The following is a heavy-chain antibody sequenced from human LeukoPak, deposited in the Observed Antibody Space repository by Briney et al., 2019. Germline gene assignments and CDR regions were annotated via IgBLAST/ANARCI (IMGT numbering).Heavy chain of an antibody. CDR3: ARDYCSSTSCYPYAFDI. V-gene: IGHV4-39*07. CDR1: GASISSGSYY. Sequence: SETLSLTCTVSGASISSGSYYWSWIRQPAGKGLEWIGSIYYSGSTYYNPSLKSRVTISVDTSKNQFSLKLSSVTAADTAVYYCARDYCSSTSCYPYAFDIWGQGTMVTVSS. D-gene: IGHD2-2*01. J-gene: IGHJ3*02. CDR2: IYYSGST.